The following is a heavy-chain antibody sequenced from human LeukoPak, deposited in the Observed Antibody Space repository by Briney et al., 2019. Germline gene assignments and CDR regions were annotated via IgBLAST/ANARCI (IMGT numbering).Heavy chain of an antibody. CDR2: INPSGGST. V-gene: IGHV1-46*01. CDR3: ARDSRYCSGGSCPAEDWFDP. CDR1: GYTLTSYY. Sequence: ASVKVSCKASGYTLTSYYMHWVRQAPGQGLEWMGIINPSGGSTSYAQKFQGRVTMTRDTSTSTVYMELSSLRSEDTAVYYCARDSRYCSGGSCPAEDWFDPWGQGTLVTVSS. D-gene: IGHD2-15*01. J-gene: IGHJ5*02.